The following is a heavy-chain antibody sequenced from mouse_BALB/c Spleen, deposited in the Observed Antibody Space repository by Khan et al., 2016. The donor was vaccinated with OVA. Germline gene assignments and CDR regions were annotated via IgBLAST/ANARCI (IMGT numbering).Heavy chain of an antibody. CDR3: ARAFYYGAWLAY. D-gene: IGHD1-1*01. J-gene: IGHJ3*01. CDR2: IWAGGST. CDR1: GFSCTSYS. Sequence: VELVESGPGMVAPSQNLSITSTVPGFSCTSYSVHGVRQPPGMGLEWLGVIWAGGSTHRTSALMSRPGIRTDKSKSQVFLNMNSLQPEDAAPYYCARAFYYGAWLAYWGQGTLVTVSA. V-gene: IGHV2-9*02.